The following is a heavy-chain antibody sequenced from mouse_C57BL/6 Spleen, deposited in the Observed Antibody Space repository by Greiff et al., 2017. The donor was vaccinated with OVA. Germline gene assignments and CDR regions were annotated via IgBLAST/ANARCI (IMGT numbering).Heavy chain of an antibody. V-gene: IGHV14-2*01. D-gene: IGHD1-1*01. J-gene: IGHJ1*03. CDR1: GFNIKDYY. Sequence: VQLQQSGAELVKPGASVKLSCTASGFNIKDYYMHWVKQRTEQGLEWIGRIDHEDGETKYAPEFQGKATITADTSSNTAYLQLSSLTSEDTAVYYCARQGYGSSYRYFDVWGTGTTVTVSS. CDR3: ARQGYGSSYRYFDV. CDR2: IDHEDGET.